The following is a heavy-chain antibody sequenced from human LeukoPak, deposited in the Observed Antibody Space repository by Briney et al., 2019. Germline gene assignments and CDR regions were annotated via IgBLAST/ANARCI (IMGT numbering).Heavy chain of an antibody. V-gene: IGHV3-21*01. CDR3: ARGGTPWCSGGSCYGDY. CDR2: ISSSSSYI. Sequence: GGSLRLSCAASGFTFSSYSMNWVRQAPGKGLEWVSSISSSSSYIYYADSVKGRFTISRDNAKNSLYLQMNSQRAEDTAVYYCARGGTPWCSGGSCYGDYWGQGTLVTVSS. D-gene: IGHD2-15*01. CDR1: GFTFSSYS. J-gene: IGHJ4*02.